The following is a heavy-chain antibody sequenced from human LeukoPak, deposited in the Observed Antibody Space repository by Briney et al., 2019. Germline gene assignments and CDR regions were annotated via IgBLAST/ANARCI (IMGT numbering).Heavy chain of an antibody. CDR1: GYTFTSYD. D-gene: IGHD6-19*01. Sequence: ASVKVSCKASGYTFTSYDINWVRQATGQGLEWMGWMNPNSGNTGYAQKFQGRVTITRSTSISTAYMELSSLRSEDTAVYYCARVRIAVAGKREYNWFDPWGQGTLVTVSS. V-gene: IGHV1-8*03. CDR3: ARVRIAVAGKREYNWFDP. CDR2: MNPNSGNT. J-gene: IGHJ5*02.